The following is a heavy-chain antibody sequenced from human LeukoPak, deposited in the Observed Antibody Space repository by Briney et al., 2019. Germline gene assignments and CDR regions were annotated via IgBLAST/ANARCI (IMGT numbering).Heavy chain of an antibody. CDR2: INPNSGGT. V-gene: IGHV1-2*02. CDR3: ARDRSGYDFGVRYMDV. CDR1: VYTFTCCY. Sequence: ASVKVSCKASVYTFTCCYMHWVRQATGQGLEWVGWINPNSGGTNYAQKFQGRVTMTRDTSISTAYMELSRLRSDDTAVYYCARDRSGYDFGVRYMDVWGKGTTVTVSS. D-gene: IGHD5-12*01. J-gene: IGHJ6*03.